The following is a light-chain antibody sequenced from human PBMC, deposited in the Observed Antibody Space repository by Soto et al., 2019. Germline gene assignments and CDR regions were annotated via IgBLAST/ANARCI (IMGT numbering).Light chain of an antibody. CDR2: GAS. J-gene: IGKJ1*01. V-gene: IGKV1-5*03. CDR1: QNIRNG. CDR3: QRYTPSSWT. Sequence: DIQMPQSPSTLSASVGDRVTITCRASQNIRNGMAWFQQRPGKAPRLLIYGASTLESGVPIRFSGSGFGTEFTLTISSLQPVDIATYYCQRYTPSSWTFGQDPKVEIK.